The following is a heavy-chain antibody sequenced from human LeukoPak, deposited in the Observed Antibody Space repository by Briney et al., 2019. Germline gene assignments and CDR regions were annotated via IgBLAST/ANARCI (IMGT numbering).Heavy chain of an antibody. J-gene: IGHJ4*02. CDR3: ARVFELTGTTGGDY. D-gene: IGHD1-7*01. CDR2: INPNSGGT. Sequence: ASVKVSRKASGYTFTGYYMHWVRQAPGQGLEWMGWINPNSGGTNYAQKFQGRVTMTRDTSISTAYMELRRLRSDDTAVYYCARVFELTGTTGGDYWGQGTLVTVSS. V-gene: IGHV1-2*02. CDR1: GYTFTGYY.